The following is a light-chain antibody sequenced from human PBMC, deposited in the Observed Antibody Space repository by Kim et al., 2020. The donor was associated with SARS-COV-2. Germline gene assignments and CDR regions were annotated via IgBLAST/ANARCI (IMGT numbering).Light chain of an antibody. V-gene: IGLV3-19*01. J-gene: IGLJ1*01. CDR3: MSRDTDGPHNYV. CDR1: SLRSYF. Sequence: GQTFRSACHGDSLRSYFASWYQQKPGQAPQLVIYGKANRPSGIPDRFSGSSSGRTASLTITGTQAEDEADYYCMSRDTDGPHNYVFGTGTKVTVL. CDR2: GKA.